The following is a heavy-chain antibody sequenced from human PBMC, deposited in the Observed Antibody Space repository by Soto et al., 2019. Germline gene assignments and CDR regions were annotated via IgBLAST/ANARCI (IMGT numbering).Heavy chain of an antibody. CDR1: GYTLTELS. J-gene: IGHJ6*03. CDR3: ATVTRGPAIVVVPAAMADYYYYMDV. CDR2: FDPEDGET. Sequence: GASVKVSCKVSGYTLTELSMHWVRQASGKGLEWMGGFDPEDGETIYAQKFQGRVTMTEDTSTDTAYMELSSLRSEDTAVYYCATVTRGPAIVVVPAAMADYYYYMDVWGKGTTVTVSS. V-gene: IGHV1-24*01. D-gene: IGHD2-2*01.